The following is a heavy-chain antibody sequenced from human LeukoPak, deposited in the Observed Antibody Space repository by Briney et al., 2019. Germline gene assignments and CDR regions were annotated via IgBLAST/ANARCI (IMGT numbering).Heavy chain of an antibody. CDR2: MNPNSGNT. Sequence: ASVKVSCKASGYTFTSYDINWVRQATGQGLEWMGWMNPNSGNTGYSQKFQGRVTITRDTSASTAYMELSSLRSEDTAVYYCAGTSIAAAARRAYYYYGMDVWGQGTTVTVSS. CDR3: AGTSIAAAARRAYYYYGMDV. D-gene: IGHD6-13*01. CDR1: GYTFTSYD. V-gene: IGHV1-8*01. J-gene: IGHJ6*02.